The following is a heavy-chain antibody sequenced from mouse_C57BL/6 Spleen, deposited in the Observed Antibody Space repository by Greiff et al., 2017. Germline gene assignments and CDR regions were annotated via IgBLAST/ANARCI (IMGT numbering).Heavy chain of an antibody. Sequence: VQLQQSGPELVKPGASVKISCKASGYAFSSSWMNWVKQRPGKGLEWIGRIYPGDGDTNYNGKFKGKATLTADKSSSTAYMQLSSLTSEDSAVYFCARGLRLGALDYWGQGTSVTVSS. CDR3: ARGLRLGALDY. J-gene: IGHJ4*01. D-gene: IGHD3-2*02. CDR2: IYPGDGDT. V-gene: IGHV1-82*01. CDR1: GYAFSSSW.